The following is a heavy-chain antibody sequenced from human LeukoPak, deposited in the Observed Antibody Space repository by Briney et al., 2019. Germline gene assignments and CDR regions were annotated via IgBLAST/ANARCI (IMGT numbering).Heavy chain of an antibody. CDR1: GFTVSSNY. D-gene: IGHD1-26*01. J-gene: IGHJ5*02. V-gene: IGHV3-53*01. CDR2: IYSGGRT. CDR3: ARANSATIPGADP. Sequence: PRGSLRLSCAASGFTVSSNYMSWVRQAPGKGLEWVSVIYSGGRTYYADSVKGRFTISRDNSKNTVYLQMNSLRAEDTAVYYCARANSATIPGADPWGQGTLVTVSS.